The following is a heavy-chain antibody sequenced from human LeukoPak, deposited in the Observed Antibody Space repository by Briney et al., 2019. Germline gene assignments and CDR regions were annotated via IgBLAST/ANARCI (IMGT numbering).Heavy chain of an antibody. CDR1: GYTFTIYG. CDR2: ISAYNGNT. CDR3: ARAWGDSGYDYDAFDI. J-gene: IGHJ3*02. D-gene: IGHD5-12*01. Sequence: ASVRVSCKASGYTFTIYGISWVRQAPGQGLEWMGWISAYNGNTNYAQKLQGRVTMTTDTTTSTAYMELRSLRSEDTAVYYCARAWGDSGYDYDAFDIWGQGTMVTVSS. V-gene: IGHV1-18*01.